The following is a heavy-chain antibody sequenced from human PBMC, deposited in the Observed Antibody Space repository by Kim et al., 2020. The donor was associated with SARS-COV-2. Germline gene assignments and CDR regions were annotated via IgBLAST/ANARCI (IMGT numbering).Heavy chain of an antibody. V-gene: IGHV3-23*01. J-gene: IGHJ4*02. CDR2: IIDSGAIT. D-gene: IGHD3-22*01. CDR3: TKLGSYYDNTGYYNFDY. CDR1: GFSFSSYG. Sequence: GGSLRLSCAASGFSFSSYGMSWVRQAPGKGLEWVSAIIDSGAITYYVGSVRGRFTISRDNSKNMLYLLMDSLRAEDTALYYCTKLGSYYDNTGYYNFDYWGQGTLVTVSS.